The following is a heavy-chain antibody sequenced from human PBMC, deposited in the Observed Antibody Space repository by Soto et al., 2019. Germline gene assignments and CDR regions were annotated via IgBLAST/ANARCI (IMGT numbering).Heavy chain of an antibody. J-gene: IGHJ6*02. CDR1: GFTFSDHY. Sequence: QVQLVESGGGLVKPGGSLRLSCAASGFTFSDHYMSWIRQAPGKGLEWISFIKPSSTYTHYADSVKGRFTISRDNAENSLYLPINSPRAEDTALYYCARGHHSMDVWGQGATVTVSS. V-gene: IGHV3-11*06. CDR3: ARGHHSMDV. D-gene: IGHD5-18*01. CDR2: IKPSSTYT.